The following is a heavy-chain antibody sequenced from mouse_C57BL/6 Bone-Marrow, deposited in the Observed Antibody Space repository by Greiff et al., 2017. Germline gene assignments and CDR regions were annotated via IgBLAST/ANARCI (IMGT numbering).Heavy chain of an antibody. CDR1: GYTFTSYW. V-gene: IGHV1-7*01. CDR2: INPSGGYT. D-gene: IGHD1-1*01. CDR3: ARSRSSDGSSYVQSWFAY. J-gene: IGHJ3*01. Sequence: QVQLKESGAELAKPGASVKLSCKASGYTFTSYWMNWVKQRPGQGLEWIGYINPSGGYTKYNQKFKDKATLTADTSSSTAYMQLRILTNEDSAHYYGARSRSSDGSSYVQSWFAYWGQGTLVTVSA.